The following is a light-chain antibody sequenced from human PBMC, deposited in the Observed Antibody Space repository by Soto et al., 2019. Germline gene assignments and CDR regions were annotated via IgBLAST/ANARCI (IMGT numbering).Light chain of an antibody. V-gene: IGLV1-44*01. Sequence: QSALTQPASLSGTPGQRVTISCSGTNCNIGSYSVNSYQHLHGAAPTILIYSDDERPSGVPDLFSGSKSGTSVSQAISGLQSEDEAEYSCAACDDNLKGPLFGGGTKLTVL. CDR3: AACDDNLKGPL. CDR1: NCNIGSYS. CDR2: SDD. J-gene: IGLJ3*02.